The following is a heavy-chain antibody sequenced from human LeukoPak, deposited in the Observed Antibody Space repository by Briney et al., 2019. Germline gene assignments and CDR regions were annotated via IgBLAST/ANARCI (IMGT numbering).Heavy chain of an antibody. CDR1: GFTFDDYA. J-gene: IGHJ6*02. V-gene: IGHV3-9*01. CDR2: ISWNSGSI. CDR3: ARGQSSGWSSYYYYGMDV. Sequence: GRSLRLSCAASGFTFDDYAMHWVRQAPGKGLEWVSGISWNSGSIGYADSVKGRFTISRDNAKNSLYLQMNSLRAEDTALYYCARGQSSGWSSYYYYGMDVWGQGTTVTVSS. D-gene: IGHD6-19*01.